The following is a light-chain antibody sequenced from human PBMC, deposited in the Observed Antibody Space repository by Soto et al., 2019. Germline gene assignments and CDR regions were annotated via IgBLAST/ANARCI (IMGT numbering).Light chain of an antibody. Sequence: DIQMTQSPSSLSASVGDRVTITCRASQDINNYLAWYQVQPGKGPRLLIYAASTLQSGVPSRFSGSGSGADFTLTISRLQTEDVASYLCQKYSSAPRTFGQGTRVEI. CDR3: QKYSSAPRT. CDR1: QDINNY. J-gene: IGKJ1*01. CDR2: AAS. V-gene: IGKV1-27*01.